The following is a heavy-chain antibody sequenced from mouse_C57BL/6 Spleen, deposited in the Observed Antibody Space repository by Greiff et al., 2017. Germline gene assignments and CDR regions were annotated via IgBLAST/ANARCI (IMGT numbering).Heavy chain of an antibody. CDR1: GYTFTNYW. Sequence: VKLQQSGAELVRPGTSVKMSCKASGYTFTNYWIGWAKQRPGHGLEWIGDIYPGGGYTNYNEKFKGKATLTADKSSSTAYMQFSSLTSEDSAIYYCAREGIYDGYYGFDYWGQGTTLTVSS. V-gene: IGHV1-63*01. J-gene: IGHJ2*01. CDR2: IYPGGGYT. D-gene: IGHD2-3*01. CDR3: AREGIYDGYYGFDY.